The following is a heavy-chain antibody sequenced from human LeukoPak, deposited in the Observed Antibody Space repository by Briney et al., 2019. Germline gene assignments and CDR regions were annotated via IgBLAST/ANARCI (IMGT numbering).Heavy chain of an antibody. D-gene: IGHD3-10*01. CDR1: GGSISSYY. V-gene: IGHV4-59*01. Sequence: SETLSLTCTVSGGSISSYYWSWIRQPPGKGLEWIGYIYYSGSTNYNPSLKSRVTISVDTSKNQFSLKLSSVTAADTAVYYCARDPGVDPWGQGTLVTVSS. J-gene: IGHJ5*02. CDR2: IYYSGST. CDR3: ARDPGVDP.